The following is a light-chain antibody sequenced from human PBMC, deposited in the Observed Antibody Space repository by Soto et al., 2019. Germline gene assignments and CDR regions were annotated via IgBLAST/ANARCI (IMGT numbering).Light chain of an antibody. CDR2: LGS. J-gene: IGKJ2*01. CDR1: QSLLHSNGYNF. Sequence: DIVMTQSPLSLPVTPGEPASISCRSSQSLLHSNGYNFLDWYLQKPVQSPQLLIYLGSNRASGVPDRFSGSGSGTDFTLKISRVEAEDVGVYYCMQAVQTPPYTFGKGTKLEIK. V-gene: IGKV2-28*01. CDR3: MQAVQTPPYT.